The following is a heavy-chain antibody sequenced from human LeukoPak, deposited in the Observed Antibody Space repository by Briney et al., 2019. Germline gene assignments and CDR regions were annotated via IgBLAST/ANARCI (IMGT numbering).Heavy chain of an antibody. J-gene: IGHJ6*02. V-gene: IGHV3-21*05. CDR1: GFTFRSYA. Sequence: GGSLRLSCVASGFTFRSYAMKWVRQAPGKGGEGVSYMNSDRSFINYADSVKGRFTISRDNAKNSLFLQMDSPRADDTAVYYCARGEVATTYYYGMDVWGQGTTVTVSS. CDR2: MNSDRSFI. D-gene: IGHD5-12*01. CDR3: ARGEVATTYYYGMDV.